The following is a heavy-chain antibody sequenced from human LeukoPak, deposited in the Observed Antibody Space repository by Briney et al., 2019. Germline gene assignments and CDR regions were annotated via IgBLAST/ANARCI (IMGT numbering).Heavy chain of an antibody. CDR2: IKQDGSEK. J-gene: IGHJ6*02. V-gene: IGHV3-7*03. Sequence: GGSLRLSCAASGFTFSSYWMSWVRQAPGKGLEWVANIKQDGSEKYYVDSVKGRFTISRDNAKNSLYLQMNSLRAEDTAVYYCAREGIAAAGTYYYYGMDVWGQGTTVTISS. CDR1: GFTFSSYW. CDR3: AREGIAAAGTYYYYGMDV. D-gene: IGHD6-13*01.